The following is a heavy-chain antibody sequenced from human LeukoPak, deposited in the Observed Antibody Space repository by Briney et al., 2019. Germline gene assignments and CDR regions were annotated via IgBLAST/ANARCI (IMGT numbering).Heavy chain of an antibody. CDR3: ARRTDLGSYAPADAFDI. CDR2: IYHSGST. J-gene: IGHJ3*02. D-gene: IGHD1-26*01. Sequence: PSGTLSLTCAVSGGSISSTNWWSWVRQPPGKGLEWIVEIYHSGSTNYNPSLKSRVTISVDKSKNQFSLKLSSVTAADTAVYYCARRTDLGSYAPADAFDIWGQGTMVTVSS. CDR1: GGSISSTNW. V-gene: IGHV4-4*02.